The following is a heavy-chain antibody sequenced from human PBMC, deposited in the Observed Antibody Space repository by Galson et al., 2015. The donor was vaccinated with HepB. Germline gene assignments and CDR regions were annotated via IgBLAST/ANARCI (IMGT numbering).Heavy chain of an antibody. CDR2: INTHSGNT. CDR1: GYRFANFG. Sequence: SVKVSCKASGYRFANFGISWVRQAPRQGLEWMGWINTHSGNTKYAQKFQGRVTMTTDTSTSTAYMELRSLRSDDTAVYYCASGHEFYQLLLVYWGQGTLVTVSS. CDR3: ASGHEFYQLLLVY. V-gene: IGHV1-18*01. D-gene: IGHD2-2*01. J-gene: IGHJ4*02.